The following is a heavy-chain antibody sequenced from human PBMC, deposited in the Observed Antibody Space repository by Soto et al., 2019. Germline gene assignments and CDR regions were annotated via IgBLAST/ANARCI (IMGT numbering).Heavy chain of an antibody. Sequence: SETLSLTCTVSGGSISSSSYYWGWIRQPPGKGLEWIGSIYYSGSTYYNPSLKSRVTISVDTSKNQFSLKLSSVTAADTAVYYCARQGREYSGYDFVPDPWGQGTLVTVSS. CDR2: IYYSGST. CDR3: ARQGREYSGYDFVPDP. J-gene: IGHJ5*02. D-gene: IGHD5-12*01. V-gene: IGHV4-39*01. CDR1: GGSISSSSYY.